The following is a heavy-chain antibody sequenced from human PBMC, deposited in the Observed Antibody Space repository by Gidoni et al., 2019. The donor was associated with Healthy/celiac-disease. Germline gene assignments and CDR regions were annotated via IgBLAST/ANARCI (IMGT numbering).Heavy chain of an antibody. CDR2: IFSNDEK. V-gene: IGHV2-26*01. Sequence: QFTLKESGPVLVKPTETLPLTCTVSGFSLSNARMGVSWIRQPPGKALEWLAHIFSNDEKSYSTCSKSRLTISKETSKSQVVRTMTNMDPVDTATYYCARIRGSTYWYFDLWGRGTLVTVSS. CDR1: GFSLSNARMG. D-gene: IGHD2-2*01. J-gene: IGHJ2*01. CDR3: ARIRGSTYWYFDL.